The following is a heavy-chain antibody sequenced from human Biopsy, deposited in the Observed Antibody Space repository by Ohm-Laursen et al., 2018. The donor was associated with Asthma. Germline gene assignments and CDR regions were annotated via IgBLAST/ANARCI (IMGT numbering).Heavy chain of an antibody. J-gene: IGHJ4*02. CDR3: ASDFPKDYVRYNFQF. CDR1: GYSLTDLS. CDR2: HDHEGGGT. V-gene: IGHV1-24*01. D-gene: IGHD4-17*01. Sequence: ASVKVSCKLSGYSLTDLSMHWVRQAPGQGLEWMGGHDHEGGGTVNARRFQGRVTMTEDTSTDTAYMELSSLSSDDTAVYYCASDFPKDYVRYNFQFWGRGTLVTVSS.